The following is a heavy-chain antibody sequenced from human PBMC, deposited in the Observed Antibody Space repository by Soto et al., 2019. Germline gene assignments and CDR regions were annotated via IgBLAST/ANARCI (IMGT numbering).Heavy chain of an antibody. Sequence: QVQLVQSGAEVKKPGDSLKVSCKTSGYRFSSSDINWVRQASGQGLEWVGWMSPNSGNTGFGQKFQGGVTMTKDTARGTAYFALTSLTSEDTAVYYCVSDFAVPGEKWGQATLVTVST. J-gene: IGHJ4*02. V-gene: IGHV1-8*01. CDR2: MSPNSGNT. D-gene: IGHD2-2*01. CDR1: GYRFSSSD. CDR3: VSDFAVPGEK.